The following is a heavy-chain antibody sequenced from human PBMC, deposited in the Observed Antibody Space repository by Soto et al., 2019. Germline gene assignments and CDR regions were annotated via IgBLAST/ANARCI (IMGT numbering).Heavy chain of an antibody. J-gene: IGHJ6*02. V-gene: IGHV4-59*01. CDR2: IYYSGST. D-gene: IGHD6-6*01. CDR3: ARGTEVDSSSAPGLDCYYYYGMDV. CDR1: GGSISSYY. Sequence: PSETLSLTCTVSGGSISSYYWSWIRQPPGKGLEWIGYIYYSGSTNYNPSLKSRVTISVDTSKNQFSLKLSSVTAADTAVYYRARGTEVDSSSAPGLDCYYYYGMDVWGQGTTVTVSS.